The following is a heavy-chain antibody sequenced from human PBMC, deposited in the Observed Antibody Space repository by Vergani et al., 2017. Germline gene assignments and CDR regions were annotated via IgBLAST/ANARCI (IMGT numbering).Heavy chain of an antibody. J-gene: IGHJ6*02. D-gene: IGHD4-17*01. CDR2: IYSGGST. V-gene: IGHV3-NL1*01. CDR1: GFTSSYYG. CDR3: ARSLTTVXSRGTYYYYYGMDV. Sequence: QVHLVESGGGVVQPGRSLRLSCVVSGFTSSYYGMHWVRQAPGKGLEWVAVIYSGGSTYYADSVKGRFTISRDNSKNTLYLQMNSLRAEDTAVYYCARSLTTVXSRGTYYYYYGMDVWGQGTTVTVSS.